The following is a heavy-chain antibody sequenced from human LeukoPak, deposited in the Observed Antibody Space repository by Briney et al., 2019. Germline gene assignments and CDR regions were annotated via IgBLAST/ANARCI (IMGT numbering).Heavy chain of an antibody. D-gene: IGHD3-16*02. J-gene: IGHJ4*02. V-gene: IGHV4-39*07. CDR3: ARGPHVWGSYRGMYFDY. CDR2: IYYSGKV. Sequence: SETLSLTCSVSGGAIGSSSSYRGWIRQPPGKGLEWIGSIYYSGKVYYNSSLKSRVTISVDTSKNQFSLRLSSLTAADTAVYYCARGPHVWGSYRGMYFDYWGQGALVTVSS. CDR1: GGAIGSSSSY.